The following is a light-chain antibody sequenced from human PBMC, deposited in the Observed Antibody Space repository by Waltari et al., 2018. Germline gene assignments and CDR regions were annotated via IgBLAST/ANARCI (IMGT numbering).Light chain of an antibody. V-gene: IGKV3-20*01. Sequence: EIVLTQSPGTLPLSPGESATLSCTASQSISSSYLAWYQQKPGQSPRLLIYGASSRAIGIPDKFSGSGSGTDFTLTISRLEPEDIAVYYCQQYGSSLLTFGGGTKVEIK. CDR3: QQYGSSLLT. J-gene: IGKJ4*01. CDR2: GAS. CDR1: QSISSSY.